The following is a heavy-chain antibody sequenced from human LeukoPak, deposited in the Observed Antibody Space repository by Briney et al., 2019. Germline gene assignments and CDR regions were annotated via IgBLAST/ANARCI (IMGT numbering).Heavy chain of an antibody. CDR2: IIPIFGTA. CDR1: GGTFSSYA. D-gene: IGHD3-22*01. V-gene: IGHV1-69*13. CDR3: ARRSYYDSSGYYYSFWYFDL. Sequence: SVKVSCKASGGTFSSYAISWVRQAPGQGLEWMGGIIPIFGTANYAQKFQGRVTITADESTSTAYMELSSLRSEDTAVYYCARRSYYDSSGYYYSFWYFDLWGRGTLVTVSS. J-gene: IGHJ2*01.